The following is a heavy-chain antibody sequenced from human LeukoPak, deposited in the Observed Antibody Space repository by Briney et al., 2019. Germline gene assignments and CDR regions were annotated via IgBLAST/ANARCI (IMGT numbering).Heavy chain of an antibody. Sequence: SETLTLTCTVSGGSLSSSFWSWIRQPPGKGLEWIGYIYYTGNTNYNPSLKSRVTISVDTSKNQFSLEMTSVTAADTAVYYCAKVHDFWSGYSLDYWGQGSLVTVSS. D-gene: IGHD3-3*01. CDR3: AKVHDFWSGYSLDY. J-gene: IGHJ4*02. CDR2: IYYTGNT. V-gene: IGHV4-59*01. CDR1: GGSLSSSF.